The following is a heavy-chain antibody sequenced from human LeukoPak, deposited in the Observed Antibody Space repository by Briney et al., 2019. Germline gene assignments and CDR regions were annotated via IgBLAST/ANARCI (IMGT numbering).Heavy chain of an antibody. CDR1: GFTVSRNY. J-gene: IGHJ3*02. CDR3: ARAGPTGTSDAFDI. Sequence: GGSLRLSCAASGFTVSRNYTTWVRQAPGKGLEWVSVIYRGGSTYYADSVKGRFTISRDNSKNTLYLQMNSLRAEDTAVYYCARAGPTGTSDAFDIWGQGTVVTVS. D-gene: IGHD1-1*01. V-gene: IGHV3-53*01. CDR2: IYRGGST.